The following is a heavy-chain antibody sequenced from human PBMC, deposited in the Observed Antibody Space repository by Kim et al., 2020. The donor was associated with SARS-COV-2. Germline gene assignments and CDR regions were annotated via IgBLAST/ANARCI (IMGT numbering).Heavy chain of an antibody. Sequence: GSNKYYADSVKGRFTISRDNSKKSLYLQMNSLRAEDTAVYYCARGVGHVNWGQGTLVTVSS. J-gene: IGHJ4*02. V-gene: IGHV3-33*01. CDR2: GSNK. CDR3: ARGVGHVN.